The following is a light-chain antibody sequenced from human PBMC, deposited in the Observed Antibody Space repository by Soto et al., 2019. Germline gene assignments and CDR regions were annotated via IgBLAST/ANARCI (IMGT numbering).Light chain of an antibody. J-gene: IGKJ5*01. V-gene: IGKV1-39*01. CDR2: DAS. CDR1: QSISTY. Sequence: DIQGTQSPSYLSASVGNRVTITCRASQSISTYLNWYPKKPGKAPNLLIYDASRLQRGVPSRFSGSGGGTDFTLSISSVQPEDFATYFCQQSYIDPITFGHGTQL. CDR3: QQSYIDPIT.